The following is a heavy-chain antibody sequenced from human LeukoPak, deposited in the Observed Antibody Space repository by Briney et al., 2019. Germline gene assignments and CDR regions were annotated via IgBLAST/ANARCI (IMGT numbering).Heavy chain of an antibody. J-gene: IGHJ4*02. CDR1: GGSISSYY. CDR3: ARGGGVTYYDSTGYLWYFDY. D-gene: IGHD3-22*01. V-gene: IGHV4-59*01. Sequence: SETLSLTCTVSGGSISSYYWSWIRQPPGKGLEWIGCIYYSGSTKFNPSLKSRVTISVDTSKNQFSLKLSSVTAADTAVYYCARGGGVTYYDSTGYLWYFDYWGQGTLVTVSS. CDR2: IYYSGST.